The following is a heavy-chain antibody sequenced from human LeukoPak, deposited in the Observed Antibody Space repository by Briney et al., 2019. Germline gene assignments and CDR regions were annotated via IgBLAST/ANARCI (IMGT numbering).Heavy chain of an antibody. CDR2: IYHSGST. CDR3: ARGRLSGSGSYYPRPPRNYYYFMDV. Sequence: PSETLSLTCTVSGYSISSGYYWGWIRQPPGKGLQWLGSIYHSGSTYYNPSLKSRVTISVDTSKNQFSLKLSSVTAADTAVYYCARGRLSGSGSYYPRPPRNYYYFMDVWGKGTTVTVSS. D-gene: IGHD3-10*01. J-gene: IGHJ6*03. V-gene: IGHV4-38-2*02. CDR1: GYSISSGYY.